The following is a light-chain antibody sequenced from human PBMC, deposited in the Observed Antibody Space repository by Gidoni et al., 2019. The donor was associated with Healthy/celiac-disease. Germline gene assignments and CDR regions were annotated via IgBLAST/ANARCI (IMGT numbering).Light chain of an antibody. Sequence: DIQMTQSPSTLSASVGDRVTITCRASQSLSSWLAWYQQKPGKAPRLLIYKASSLESGVPSRLSGSGSGTEFTLTISSLQPDDFATYYCQQYNSYPLTFGGGTKVEIK. V-gene: IGKV1-5*03. CDR3: QQYNSYPLT. CDR2: KAS. CDR1: QSLSSW. J-gene: IGKJ4*01.